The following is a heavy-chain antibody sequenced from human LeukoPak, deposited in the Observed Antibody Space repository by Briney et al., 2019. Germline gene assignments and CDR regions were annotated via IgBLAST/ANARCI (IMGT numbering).Heavy chain of an antibody. Sequence: ASVKVSCKASGYTFTGYYMHWVRQAPGQGLEWMGWINPNSGGTNYAQKFQGRVTTTRDTSISTAYMELSSLRSEDTAVYYCASYCSSTSCYRGEGYWGQGTLVTVSS. CDR3: ASYCSSTSCYRGEGY. CDR2: INPNSGGT. CDR1: GYTFTGYY. V-gene: IGHV1-2*02. D-gene: IGHD2-2*02. J-gene: IGHJ4*02.